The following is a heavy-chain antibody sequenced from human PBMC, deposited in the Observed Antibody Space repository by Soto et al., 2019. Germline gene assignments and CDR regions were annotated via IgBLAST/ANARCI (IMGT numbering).Heavy chain of an antibody. CDR1: GFTFSSYG. V-gene: IGHV3-33*01. CDR3: AREWGYGGSRAFDY. J-gene: IGHJ4*02. CDR2: IWYDGSNK. D-gene: IGHD2-15*01. Sequence: QVQLVESGGGVVQPGRSLRLSCAASGFTFSSYGMHWVRQAPGKGLEWVAVIWYDGSNKYYADSVKGRFTISRDNSKNTRHLQMNSVRAEDTAVYYCAREWGYGGSRAFDYGGQGPLVTVSS.